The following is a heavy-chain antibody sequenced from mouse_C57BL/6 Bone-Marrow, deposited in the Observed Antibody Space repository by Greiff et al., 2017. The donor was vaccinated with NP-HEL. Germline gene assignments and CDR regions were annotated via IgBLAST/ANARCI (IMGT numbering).Heavy chain of an antibody. CDR3: ARKRTFDY. V-gene: IGHV7-3*01. Sequence: EVHLVESGGGLVQPGGSLSLSCAASGFTFTDYYMSWVRQPPGKALEWLGFIRNKANGYTTEYSASVKGRFTISRDNSQSILYLQMNALGAEDSATYYCARKRTFDYWGQGTTLTVSS. CDR2: IRNKANGYTT. J-gene: IGHJ2*01. CDR1: GFTFTDYY.